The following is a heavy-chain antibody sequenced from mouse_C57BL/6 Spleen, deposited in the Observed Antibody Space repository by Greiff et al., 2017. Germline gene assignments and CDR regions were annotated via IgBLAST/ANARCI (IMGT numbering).Heavy chain of an antibody. J-gene: IGHJ1*03. V-gene: IGHV3-6*01. CDR3: ARVGGYDGWYFDV. Sequence: EVKLMESGPGLVKPSQSLSLTCSVTGYSITSGYYWNWIRQFPGNKLEWMGYISYDGSNNYNPSLKNRISITRDTSKNQFFLKLNSVTTEDTATYYCARVGGYDGWYFDVWGTGTTVTVSS. CDR2: ISYDGSN. D-gene: IGHD2-2*01. CDR1: GYSITSGYY.